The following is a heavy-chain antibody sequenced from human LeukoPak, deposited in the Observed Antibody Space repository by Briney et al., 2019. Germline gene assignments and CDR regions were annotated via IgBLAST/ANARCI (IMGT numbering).Heavy chain of an antibody. CDR2: INHSGST. CDR1: GGSFSGYY. V-gene: IGHV4-34*01. CDR3: ARGYGDYSY. Sequence: SETLSLTCAVYGGSFSGYYWSWIRQPPGKGLEWIGEINHSGSTNYKPSLKSRVTISVDTSKNQFSLTLSSVTAADTAVYYCARGYGDYSYWGQGTLVTVSS. J-gene: IGHJ4*02. D-gene: IGHD4-17*01.